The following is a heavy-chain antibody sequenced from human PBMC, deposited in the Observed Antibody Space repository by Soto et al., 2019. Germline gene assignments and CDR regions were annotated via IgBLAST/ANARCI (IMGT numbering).Heavy chain of an antibody. CDR3: TRLTSQNCSDS. V-gene: IGHV1-18*01. Sequence: GAAVKVSCKASGYTFVNYGISWVGQAPRQGLEWVGWTTTSNGKTHYAQNLQGRGTMTTDTLTSTAYMELRSLRSDDTALYYYTRLTSQNCSDSWGKGTLVTVSS. CDR1: GYTFVNYG. J-gene: IGHJ5*01. CDR2: TTTSNGKT. D-gene: IGHD2-15*01.